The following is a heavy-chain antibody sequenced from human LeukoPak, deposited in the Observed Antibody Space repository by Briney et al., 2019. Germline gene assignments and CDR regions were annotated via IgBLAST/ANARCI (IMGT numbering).Heavy chain of an antibody. Sequence: PGGSLRPSCAASGFTVSSNYMSWVRQAPGEGLEWVSLIYSSGGTDYADSVKGRFTISRDNSKNTLYFQMNSLRAEDTAVYYCARDLRSSGRVDAFDIWGQGTMVTVSS. CDR3: ARDLRSSGRVDAFDI. CDR1: GFTVSSNY. J-gene: IGHJ3*02. V-gene: IGHV3-53*01. D-gene: IGHD6-19*01. CDR2: IYSSGGT.